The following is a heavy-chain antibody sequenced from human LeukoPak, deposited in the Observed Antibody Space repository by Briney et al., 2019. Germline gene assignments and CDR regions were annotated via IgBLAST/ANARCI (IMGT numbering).Heavy chain of an antibody. CDR1: GFTFSSYS. CDR3: ATNLFYYSDYAHGMDV. CDR2: ISSSSSTI. Sequence: QPGGSLRLSCAASGFTFSSYSMNWVRQAPGKGLEWVSYISSSSSTIYYADSVKGRFTISRDNAKNSLYLQMNSLRDEDTAVYYCATNLFYYSDYAHGMDVWGQGTTVTVSS. J-gene: IGHJ6*02. D-gene: IGHD4-11*01. V-gene: IGHV3-48*02.